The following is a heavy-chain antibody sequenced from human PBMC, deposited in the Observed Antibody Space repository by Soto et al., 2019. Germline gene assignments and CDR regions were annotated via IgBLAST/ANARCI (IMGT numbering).Heavy chain of an antibody. D-gene: IGHD3-9*01. CDR1: GVTFTGSA. Sequence: SVKASCKASGVTFTGSAMQWVRQAREQRLEWIGWIVVGSGNTNYAQKFQERVTITRDMSTSTAYMELSSLRSEDTAVYYCAANGYYDILTGYPYYYYYYMDVWGKGTTVTVSS. V-gene: IGHV1-58*02. CDR3: AANGYYDILTGYPYYYYYYMDV. J-gene: IGHJ6*03. CDR2: IVVGSGNT.